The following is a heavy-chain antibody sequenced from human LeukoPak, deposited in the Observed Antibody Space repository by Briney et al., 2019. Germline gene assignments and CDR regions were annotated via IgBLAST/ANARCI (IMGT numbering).Heavy chain of an antibody. CDR3: ARASYHYDSSDSKGAFDI. D-gene: IGHD3-22*01. CDR1: GFTFGSYA. V-gene: IGHV3-30-3*01. CDR2: ISHEGSNK. J-gene: IGHJ3*02. Sequence: GGSLRLSCAASGFTFGSYAMHWVRQAPGRGLEWVAVISHEGSNKYNADSVKGRFTISRDNSKNTLYLQMNSLRAEDTAVYYCARASYHYDSSDSKGAFDIWGQGTMVTVSS.